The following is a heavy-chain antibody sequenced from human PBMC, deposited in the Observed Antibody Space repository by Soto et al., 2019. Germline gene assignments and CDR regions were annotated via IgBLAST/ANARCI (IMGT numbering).Heavy chain of an antibody. V-gene: IGHV3-74*01. Sequence: EVQLMESGGGLVQPGGSLRLSCAASGFTFSNYWMHWVRQAPGEGLVWVSRINFYGTTTNYADSVKGRFTVSRDNAMNTLYIQMNSLRAEETSIYYCARGGLHANDQDNWGQGILVTVSS. CDR3: ARGGLHANDQDN. CDR1: GFTFSNYW. D-gene: IGHD2-8*01. J-gene: IGHJ4*02. CDR2: INFYGTTT.